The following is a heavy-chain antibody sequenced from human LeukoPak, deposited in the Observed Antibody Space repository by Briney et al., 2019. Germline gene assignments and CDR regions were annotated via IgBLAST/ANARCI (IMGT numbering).Heavy chain of an antibody. CDR1: GGSISSGASD. CDR2: INHSGST. D-gene: IGHD3-22*01. Sequence: SETLSLTCTVSGGSISSGASDWGWIRQHPKRGLEWVGYINHSGSTYYNPSLGSRVTMSVDTSKNQFSLKLSSVTAADSAVYYCARAARQGFTMIVVPFFYFDLWGRGALVTVSS. J-gene: IGHJ2*01. CDR3: ARAARQGFTMIVVPFFYFDL. V-gene: IGHV4-31*03.